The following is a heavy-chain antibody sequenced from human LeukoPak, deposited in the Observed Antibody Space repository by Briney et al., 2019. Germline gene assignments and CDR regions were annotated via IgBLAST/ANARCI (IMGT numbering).Heavy chain of an antibody. CDR1: GFTFSSYS. Sequence: PGGSLRLSCAASGFTFSSYSMNWVRQAPGKGLEWVSYISSSSSTIYYADSVKGRFTISRDNAKNSLYLQMNSLRAEDTAVYYCARGDDFWSGYCFDYWGQGTLVTVSS. V-gene: IGHV3-48*01. D-gene: IGHD3-3*01. J-gene: IGHJ4*02. CDR3: ARGDDFWSGYCFDY. CDR2: ISSSSSTI.